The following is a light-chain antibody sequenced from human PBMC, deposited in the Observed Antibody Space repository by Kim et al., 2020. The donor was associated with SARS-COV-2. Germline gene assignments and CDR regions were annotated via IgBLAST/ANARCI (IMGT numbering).Light chain of an antibody. J-gene: IGKJ4*01. CDR1: RDISHY. V-gene: IGKV1-33*01. CDR2: DAS. CDR3: QQYDNLPLT. Sequence: AAVGDRVTITRRGSRDISHYVSWYQQKPGKAPQILIFDASILEARVPSRFSGSGSGTSFTFTISSLQPDDIATYYCQQYDNLPLTFGGGTKVDIK.